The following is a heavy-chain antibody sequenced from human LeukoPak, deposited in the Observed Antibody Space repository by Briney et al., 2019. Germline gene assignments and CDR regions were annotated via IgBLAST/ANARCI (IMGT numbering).Heavy chain of an antibody. CDR2: ISGSGGST. J-gene: IGHJ4*02. CDR1: GFTFSSYA. CDR3: AKVPGAAWFGQDY. Sequence: LPGGSLRLSCAASGFTFSSYAMSWVRQAPGKGLEWVSAISGSGGSTYYADSVKGRFTISRDNSKNTLYLQMNSLRAEDTAVYYCAKVPGAAWFGQDYWGQGTPVTVSS. D-gene: IGHD3-10*01. V-gene: IGHV3-23*01.